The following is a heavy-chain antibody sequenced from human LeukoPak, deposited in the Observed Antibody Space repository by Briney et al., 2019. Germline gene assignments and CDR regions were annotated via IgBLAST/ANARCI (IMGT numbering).Heavy chain of an antibody. CDR1: GYTFTGYY. CDR2: INPNSGGT. CDR3: ARVEGYYDVDY. J-gene: IGHJ4*02. D-gene: IGHD3-22*01. Sequence: ASVKVSCKASGYTFTGYYMHWVRPAPRQGVAWMEWINPNSGGTNYSQKLQGRVTMTRDTSISAAYMELSRLRSDDTAVYYCARVEGYYDVDYWGQGTLVTVSS. V-gene: IGHV1-2*02.